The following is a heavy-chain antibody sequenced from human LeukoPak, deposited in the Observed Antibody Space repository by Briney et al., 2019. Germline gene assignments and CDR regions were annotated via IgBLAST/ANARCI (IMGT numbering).Heavy chain of an antibody. CDR1: GGTFSSYA. CDR3: ARGMGYYYDSSGYYYHYYYGMDV. CDR2: TIPILGIA. D-gene: IGHD3-22*01. Sequence: ASVKVSCKASGGTFSSYAISWVRQAPGQGLEWMGRTIPILGIANYAQKFQGRVTITADKSTSTAYMELSSLRSEDTAVYYCARGMGYYYDSSGYYYHYYYGMDVWGQGTTVTVSS. J-gene: IGHJ6*02. V-gene: IGHV1-69*04.